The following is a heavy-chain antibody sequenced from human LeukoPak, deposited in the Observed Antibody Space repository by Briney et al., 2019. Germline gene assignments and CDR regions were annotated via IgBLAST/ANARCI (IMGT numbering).Heavy chain of an antibody. CDR2: ISDYNGNT. D-gene: IGHD3-10*01. V-gene: IGHV1-18*01. CDR1: GYTFTSYG. J-gene: IGHJ4*02. CDR3: ARDSVSMVRGVIPPAGEY. Sequence: ASVKVSCKASGYTFTSYGISGVGRAPGQGGQGMGWISDYNGNTNYAQKLQGRLTMTTDTTTSTAYMELRSLRSDDTAAYYCARDSVSMVRGVIPPAGEYWGQGTLVTASS.